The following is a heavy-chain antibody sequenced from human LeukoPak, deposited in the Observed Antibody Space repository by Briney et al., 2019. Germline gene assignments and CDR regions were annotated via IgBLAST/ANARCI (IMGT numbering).Heavy chain of an antibody. J-gene: IGHJ3*02. CDR3: ARGREVLITMVRGVDAFDI. CDR1: GGSISSYY. CDR2: IYYSGST. Sequence: SETLALTCTVSGGSISSYYWSWIRQPPGKGLEWIGYIYYSGSTNYNPSLKSRVTISVDTSKNQFSLKLSSVTAADTAVYYCARGREVLITMVRGVDAFDIWGQGTMVTVSS. V-gene: IGHV4-59*01. D-gene: IGHD3-10*01.